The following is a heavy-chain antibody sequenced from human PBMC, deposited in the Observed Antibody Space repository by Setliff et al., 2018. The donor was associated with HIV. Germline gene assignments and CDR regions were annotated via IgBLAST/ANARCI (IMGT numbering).Heavy chain of an antibody. V-gene: IGHV4-38-2*01. J-gene: IGHJ6*02. CDR1: GFSISSRYC. CDR2: IYHTGSS. CDR3: ARIFGDQGYYYGMDV. Sequence: PSETLSLTCDVSGFSISSRYCWGWIRQSPGKGLEWIGNIYHTGSSYYNPSLNDRATISLDTSKNQFSLKLSSVIAADTAVYYCARIFGDQGYYYGMDVWGQGTTVTAP. D-gene: IGHD3-3*01.